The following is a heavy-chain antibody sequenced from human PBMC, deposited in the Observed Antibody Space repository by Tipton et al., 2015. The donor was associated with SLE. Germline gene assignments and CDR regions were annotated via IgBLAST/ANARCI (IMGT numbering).Heavy chain of an antibody. V-gene: IGHV4-34*01. D-gene: IGHD3-9*01. CDR3: ARSAPLRYFDWFPRYFDY. Sequence: TLSLTCAVYAGSFGGYYWSWIRQSPGKGLEWIGEINHSGSTNYNPSLKSRVTISVDTSKNQFSLKVSSVTAADTAVYYCARSAPLRYFDWFPRYFDYWGQGTLVTVSS. CDR1: AGSFGGYY. J-gene: IGHJ4*02. CDR2: INHSGST.